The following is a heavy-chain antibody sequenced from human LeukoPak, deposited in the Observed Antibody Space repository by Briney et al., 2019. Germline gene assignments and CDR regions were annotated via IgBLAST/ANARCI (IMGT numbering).Heavy chain of an antibody. CDR3: ARQTYGDYPYYYYMDV. J-gene: IGHJ6*03. CDR2: IIPIFGTA. CDR1: GGTFSNYA. D-gene: IGHD4-17*01. Sequence: SVKVSCKASGGTFSNYAISWVRQAPGQGLEWMGGIIPIFGTANYAQKFQGRVTITADKSTSTAYMELSSLRSEDTAVYYCARQTYGDYPYYYYMDVWGKGTTVTVSS. V-gene: IGHV1-69*06.